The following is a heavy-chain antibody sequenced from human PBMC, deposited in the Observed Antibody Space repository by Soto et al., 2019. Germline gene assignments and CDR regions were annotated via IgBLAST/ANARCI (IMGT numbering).Heavy chain of an antibody. CDR2: IKSKTDGGTT. Sequence: EVQLVESGGGLVKPGGSLRLSCAASGFTFSNAWMSWVRQAPGKGLEWVGRIKSKTDGGTTDYAAPVKGRFTISRDDSKNTLYLQMNSLKTEDTAVYYCTTDFWSGYYTYYYYGMDVWGQGNTVTVSS. CDR3: TTDFWSGYYTYYYYGMDV. J-gene: IGHJ6*02. V-gene: IGHV3-15*01. CDR1: GFTFSNAW. D-gene: IGHD3-3*01.